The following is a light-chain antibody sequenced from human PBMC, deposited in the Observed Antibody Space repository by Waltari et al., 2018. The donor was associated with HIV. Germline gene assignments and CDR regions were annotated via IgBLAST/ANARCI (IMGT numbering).Light chain of an antibody. J-gene: IGLJ3*02. CDR2: EVK. CDR3: CSYAGSDTLV. Sequence: HSALTQPASVSGSPGQSITISCTGTSSNVGTYNLVSWYQQHPGKAPQLLIYEVKRRPSGLSDRFSGSKSGNTASLTVSGLQAEDEAIYYCCSYAGSDTLVFGGGTSLTIL. CDR1: SSNVGTYNL. V-gene: IGLV2-23*02.